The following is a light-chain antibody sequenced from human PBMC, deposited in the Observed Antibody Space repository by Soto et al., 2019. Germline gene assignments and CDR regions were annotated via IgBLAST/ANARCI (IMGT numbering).Light chain of an antibody. J-gene: IGLJ2*01. CDR1: SSDVGSYNL. Sequence: QSALTQPASVSGSPGQSITISCTGTSSDVGSYNLVSWYQQHPGKAPKLMIYEVSKRPSGVSNRFSGSKSGNTASLTISGVQAEDEADYYCCSYAGSSGKVFGGGTKVTVL. CDR3: CSYAGSSGKV. V-gene: IGLV2-23*02. CDR2: EVS.